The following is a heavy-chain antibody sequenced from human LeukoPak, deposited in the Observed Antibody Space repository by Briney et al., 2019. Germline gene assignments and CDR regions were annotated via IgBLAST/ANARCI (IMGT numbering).Heavy chain of an antibody. D-gene: IGHD3-22*01. CDR2: INHSGST. CDR3: ARAPSYYDSSGYDRGYYFDY. CDR1: GFTFSSYA. Sequence: GSLRLSCAASGFTFSSYAMSWVRQPPGKGLEWIGEINHSGSTNYNPSLKSRVTISVDTSKNQFSLKLSSVTAADTAVYYCARAPSYYDSSGYDRGYYFDYWGQGTLVTVSS. V-gene: IGHV4-34*01. J-gene: IGHJ4*02.